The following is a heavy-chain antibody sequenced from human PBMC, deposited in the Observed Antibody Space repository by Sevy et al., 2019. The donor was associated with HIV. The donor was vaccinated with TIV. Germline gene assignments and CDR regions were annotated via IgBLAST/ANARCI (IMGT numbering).Heavy chain of an antibody. CDR3: AKDAYYYDSSGYSMSQWYYGMDV. V-gene: IGHV3-23*01. D-gene: IGHD3-22*01. CDR2: ISGSGGDT. J-gene: IGHJ6*02. CDR1: GFTFSTYA. Sequence: GGSLRLSCAASGFTFSTYAMSWVRQAPGKGLEWVSDISGSGGDTYYADSVKGRFTISRDNSKNTLYLQMNSLRAEDTDVYYCAKDAYYYDSSGYSMSQWYYGMDVWGQGTTVTVSS.